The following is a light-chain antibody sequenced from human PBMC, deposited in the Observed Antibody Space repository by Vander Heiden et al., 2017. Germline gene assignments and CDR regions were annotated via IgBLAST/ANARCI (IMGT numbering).Light chain of an antibody. CDR3: AAWDDSLNGRV. V-gene: IGLV1-44*01. Sequence: QSVLTQPPSASGTPGQRVTISWSGSSSNIGSNTVNWYKATPGTAPNLLLYSNNQRPSGVPDRFSVSKSGTSASLAISGLQSEDEADYYCAAWDDSLNGRVFGGGTKLTVL. J-gene: IGLJ3*02. CDR2: SNN. CDR1: SSNIGSNT.